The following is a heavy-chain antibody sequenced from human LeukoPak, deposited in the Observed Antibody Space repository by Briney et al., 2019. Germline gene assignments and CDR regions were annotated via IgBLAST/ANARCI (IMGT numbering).Heavy chain of an antibody. CDR2: ISSSSSYI. V-gene: IGHV3-21*01. D-gene: IGHD6-13*01. CDR3: ARGPGIAAAGGNWFDP. CDR1: GFTFSSYS. J-gene: IGHJ5*02. Sequence: GGSLRLSCAASGFTFSSYSMNWVRQAPGKGLEWVSSISSSSSYIYYADSVKGRFTISRDNAKNSLYLQMNSLRAEDTAVYYCARGPGIAAAGGNWFDPWGQGTLVTVSS.